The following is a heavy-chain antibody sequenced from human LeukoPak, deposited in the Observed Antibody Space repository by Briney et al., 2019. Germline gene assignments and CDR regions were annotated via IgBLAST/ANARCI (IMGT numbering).Heavy chain of an antibody. CDR2: IFYSGST. CDR1: GGSISSGGYY. CDR3: ARLKYYYDSSGYYHNFDY. D-gene: IGHD3-22*01. Sequence: SETLSLTCAVSGGSISSGGYYWGWIRQPPGKGLEWIGSIFYSGSTFYNPSLKSRVTISVDSSKNQFSLKVNSVTAADTAVYYCARLKYYYDSSGYYHNFDYWGQGTLVTVSS. J-gene: IGHJ4*02. V-gene: IGHV4-39*07.